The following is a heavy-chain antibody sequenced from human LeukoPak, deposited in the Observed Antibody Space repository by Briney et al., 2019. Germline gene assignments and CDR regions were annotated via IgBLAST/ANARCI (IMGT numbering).Heavy chain of an antibody. Sequence: PGGSLRLSCAASGFTFRDAWMSWVRQAPGKGLEWVGRIASQTDGGRTDYAAPVKGRFAISRDDSKSMVYLEMSSLEIEDTAVYHRSAYGSGSHLYWGQGIMVTVSS. CDR3: SAYGSGSHLY. D-gene: IGHD3-10*01. CDR2: IASQTDGGRT. V-gene: IGHV3-15*04. J-gene: IGHJ4*02. CDR1: GFTFRDAW.